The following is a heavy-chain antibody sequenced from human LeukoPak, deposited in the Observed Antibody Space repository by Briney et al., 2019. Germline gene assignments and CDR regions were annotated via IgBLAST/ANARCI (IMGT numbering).Heavy chain of an antibody. V-gene: IGHV1-69*05. J-gene: IGHJ4*02. CDR3: ARGVGATPKAVYFDY. CDR2: IIPIFGTA. CDR1: GGTFSIYA. D-gene: IGHD1-26*01. Sequence: ASVRVSFKASGGTFSIYAISWVRQAPGQGLEWMGGIIPIFGTANYAQKFQGRVTITTDESTSTAYMELSSLRSEDTAVYHCARGVGATPKAVYFDYWGQGTLVTVSS.